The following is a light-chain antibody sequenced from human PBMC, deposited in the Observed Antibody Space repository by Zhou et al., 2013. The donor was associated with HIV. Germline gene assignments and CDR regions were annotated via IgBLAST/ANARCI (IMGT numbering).Light chain of an antibody. J-gene: IGKJ3*01. CDR1: QSISTW. CDR3: QQYDNLPFT. Sequence: DIQMTQSPSTLSASVGDRVAITCRASQSISTWLAWYQQKPGKAPKLLIYKASSLDSGVPSRFSGSGSGTEFTLTISSLQPEDIATYYCQQYDNLPFTFGPGTKVDIK. V-gene: IGKV1-5*03. CDR2: KAS.